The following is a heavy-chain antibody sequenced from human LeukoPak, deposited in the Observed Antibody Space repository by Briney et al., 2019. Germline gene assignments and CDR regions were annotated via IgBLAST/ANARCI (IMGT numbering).Heavy chain of an antibody. CDR3: ARDLGGVTDY. CDR1: GFTVSSNY. V-gene: IGHV3-66*01. CDR2: IYSGGST. D-gene: IGHD2-8*02. Sequence: GGSLRLSCAASGFTVSSNYMSWVRQAPGKGLEWVSVIYSGGSTYYADSVKGRFTISRDNAKNSLYLQMNSLRDEDTAVYYCARDLGGVTDYWGQGTLVTVSS. J-gene: IGHJ4*02.